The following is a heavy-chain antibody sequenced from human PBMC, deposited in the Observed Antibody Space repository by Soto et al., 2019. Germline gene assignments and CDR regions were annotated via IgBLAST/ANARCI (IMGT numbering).Heavy chain of an antibody. CDR2: IKNKTDGGIT. CDR1: GFSFSKAW. J-gene: IGHJ4*02. D-gene: IGHD3-3*01. CDR3: ITDPYYDFWSGYHFDY. Sequence: AHLVESGGGLVKPGGSLRLSCAASGFSFSKAWMSWVRLTPGKGLDWVGRIKNKTDGGITDYPAPGRDRFTVSRDDSRSTLYLQMNSLKTEDTAVYYCITDPYYDFWSGYHFDYWGQGTLVTVSS. V-gene: IGHV3-15*01.